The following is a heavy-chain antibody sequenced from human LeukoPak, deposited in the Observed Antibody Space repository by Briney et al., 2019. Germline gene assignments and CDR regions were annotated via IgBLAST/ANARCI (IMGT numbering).Heavy chain of an antibody. CDR2: ISAYNGNT. J-gene: IGHJ4*02. V-gene: IGHV1-18*01. D-gene: IGHD2-15*01. CDR1: GYTFTSYG. Sequence: ASVKVSCKASGYTFTSYGISWVRQAPGQGLEWMGWISAYNGNTNYAQKFQGRVTMTRDTSTSTVYMELSSLRSEDTAVYYCARVKCSGGSCYSVDFDYWGQGTLVTVSS. CDR3: ARVKCSGGSCYSVDFDY.